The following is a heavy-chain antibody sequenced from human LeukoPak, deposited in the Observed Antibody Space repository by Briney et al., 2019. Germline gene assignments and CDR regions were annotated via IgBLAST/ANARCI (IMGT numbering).Heavy chain of an antibody. J-gene: IGHJ4*02. CDR3: ASLQYY. V-gene: IGHV3-33*01. CDR2: IYYDGSYK. CDR1: GFTFSSYV. Sequence: GGSLRLSCAVSGFTFSSYVMHWVRQAPGKGLEWVAVIYYDGSYKYYADSMKGRFTISRDNSKNTLFLQMNSLRAEDTAVYYCASLQYYWGQGTLVTVSS.